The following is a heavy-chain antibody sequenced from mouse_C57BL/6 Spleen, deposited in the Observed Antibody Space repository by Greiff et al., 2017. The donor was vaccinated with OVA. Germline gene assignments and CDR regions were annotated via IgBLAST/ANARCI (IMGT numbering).Heavy chain of an antibody. Sequence: EVKLQESGPGLVKPSQSLSLTCSVTGYSITSGYYWNWIRQFPGNKLEWMGYISYDGSNNYNPSLTNRISINRDTSKNQFFLKLNSVTTEDTATYYGARGSYGNPDWFAYWGQGTLVTVSA. J-gene: IGHJ3*01. CDR1: GYSITSGYY. CDR3: ARGSYGNPDWFAY. V-gene: IGHV3-6*01. D-gene: IGHD2-1*01. CDR2: ISYDGSN.